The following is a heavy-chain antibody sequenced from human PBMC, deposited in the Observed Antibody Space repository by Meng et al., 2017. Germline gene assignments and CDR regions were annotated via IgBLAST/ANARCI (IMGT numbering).Heavy chain of an antibody. V-gene: IGHV3-30*01. J-gene: IGHJ6*02. CDR2: ISYDGRNK. D-gene: IGHD4-23*01. Sequence: LRHSCADSGFPFSSYAMHWVRQASGKAQDWVAVISYDGRNKYYADSVKGRFTISRDNSENTLYLQMNSQRAEDMAVYYCASLYGGNYPPMSDLSYYCGRDVWGQGTTVTVSS. CDR1: GFPFSSYA. CDR3: ASLYGGNYPPMSDLSYYCGRDV.